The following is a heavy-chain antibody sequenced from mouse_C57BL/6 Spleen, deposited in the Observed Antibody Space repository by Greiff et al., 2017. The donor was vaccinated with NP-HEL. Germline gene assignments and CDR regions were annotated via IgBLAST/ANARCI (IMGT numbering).Heavy chain of an antibody. CDR3: ARDTIVTHYYAMDY. J-gene: IGHJ4*01. D-gene: IGHD2-5*01. Sequence: EVHLVESGGGLVKPGGSLKLSCAASGFTFSSYAMSWVRQTPEKRLEWVATISDGGSYTYYPDNVKGRFTISRDNAKNNLYLQMSHLKSEDTAMYYCARDTIVTHYYAMDYWGQGTSVTVSS. CDR1: GFTFSSYA. V-gene: IGHV5-4*01. CDR2: ISDGGSYT.